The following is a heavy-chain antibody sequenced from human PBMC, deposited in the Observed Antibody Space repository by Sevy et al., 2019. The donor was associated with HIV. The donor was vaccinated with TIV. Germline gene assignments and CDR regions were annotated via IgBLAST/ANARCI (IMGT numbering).Heavy chain of an antibody. D-gene: IGHD3-22*01. CDR3: ARDRYYDASGYYYYYYGMDV. CDR2: IDSDGSA. CDR1: GFTVSDNY. V-gene: IGHV3-66*01. J-gene: IGHJ6*02. Sequence: GGSLRLSCAASGFTVSDNYMAWVRLAPGKGLEWVSLIDSDGSAYYADSVKGRFTISRDNVKNMLYLQINALRAEATGLYFCARDRYYDASGYYYYYYGMDVWGQGTTVTVSS.